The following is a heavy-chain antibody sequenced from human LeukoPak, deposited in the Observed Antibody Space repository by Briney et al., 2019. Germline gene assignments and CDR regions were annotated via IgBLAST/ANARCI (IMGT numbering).Heavy chain of an antibody. CDR2: MNPNSGNT. Sequence: ASVKVSCKASGYTFTSYDINWVRQATGQGLEWMGWMNPNSGNTGYAQKFQGRVTITRNTSISTAYMELSSLRSEDTAVYYCARDGSYGSGSYYGLDPWGQGTLVTVSS. D-gene: IGHD3-10*01. J-gene: IGHJ5*02. V-gene: IGHV1-8*03. CDR3: ARDGSYGSGSYYGLDP. CDR1: GYTFTSYD.